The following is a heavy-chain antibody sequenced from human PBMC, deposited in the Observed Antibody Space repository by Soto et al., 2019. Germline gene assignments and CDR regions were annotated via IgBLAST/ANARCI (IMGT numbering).Heavy chain of an antibody. Sequence: QVQLVESGGGVVQPGRSLRLSCAASGFTFSDYAMHWVRQAPGKGLEWVAVVAYDGRSKYCADSVKGRFTISRDNSRTTVYLQMNSLRDEDTAMYYCARDDILVIPGGSYNYGMDVWGHGTTVTVSS. CDR3: ARDDILVIPGGSYNYGMDV. CDR2: VAYDGRSK. CDR1: GFTFSDYA. D-gene: IGHD2-2*01. J-gene: IGHJ6*02. V-gene: IGHV3-30*04.